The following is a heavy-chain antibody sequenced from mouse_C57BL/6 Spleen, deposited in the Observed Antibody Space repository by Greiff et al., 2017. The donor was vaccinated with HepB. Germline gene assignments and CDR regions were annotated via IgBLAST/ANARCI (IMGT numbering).Heavy chain of an antibody. CDR1: GYTFTDYY. J-gene: IGHJ1*03. Sequence: VQLQQSGPELVKPGASVKISCKASGYTFTDYYMNWVKQSHGKSLEWIGDINPNNGGTSYNQKFKGKATLTVDKSSSTAYMELRSLTSEDSAVYYCARSYYSNYGVWGTGTTVTVSS. D-gene: IGHD2-5*01. V-gene: IGHV1-26*01. CDR2: INPNNGGT. CDR3: ARSYYSNYGV.